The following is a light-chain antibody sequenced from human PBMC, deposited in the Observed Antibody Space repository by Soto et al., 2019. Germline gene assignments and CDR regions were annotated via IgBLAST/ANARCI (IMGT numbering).Light chain of an antibody. CDR1: NRDVGGYNY. CDR2: EVT. J-gene: IGLJ2*01. CDR3: SSYSSSSALDVL. V-gene: IGLV2-14*01. Sequence: QSALAQPASVSGSPGQSITISCAGNNRDVGGYNYVSWYQQYPGKAPKLIIYEVTYRPQGVSNRFSGSKSGNTASLTISGIQAEDEADYYCSSYSSSSALDVLFGGGTKLTV.